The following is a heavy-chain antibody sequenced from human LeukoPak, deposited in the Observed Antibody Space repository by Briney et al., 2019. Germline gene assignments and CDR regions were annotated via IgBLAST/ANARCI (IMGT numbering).Heavy chain of an antibody. J-gene: IGHJ4*02. Sequence: SETLSLTCTVSGGSISSYYWSWIRQPPGKGLEWIGYIYYSGSTNYNPSLKSRVTISVDTSKNQFSLKLSSVTAADTAVYYCARIGSSRPDFDNWGQGTLVTVSS. V-gene: IGHV4-59*12. CDR3: ARIGSSRPDFDN. D-gene: IGHD2-2*01. CDR2: IYYSGST. CDR1: GGSISSYY.